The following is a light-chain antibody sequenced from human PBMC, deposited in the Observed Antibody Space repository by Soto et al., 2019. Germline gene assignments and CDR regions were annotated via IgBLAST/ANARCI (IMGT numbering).Light chain of an antibody. CDR3: QQYNNWPS. CDR1: QTVSRN. Sequence: VMTPSPATRSVSPGARATLSCRASQTVSRNLAWYQQRPGQAPRLLIYDVFTRAAGIPARFSGSGSETEFTLTIRSLQSEDFAVYYCQQYNNWPSFGQGTRLEIK. V-gene: IGKV3-15*01. J-gene: IGKJ5*01. CDR2: DVF.